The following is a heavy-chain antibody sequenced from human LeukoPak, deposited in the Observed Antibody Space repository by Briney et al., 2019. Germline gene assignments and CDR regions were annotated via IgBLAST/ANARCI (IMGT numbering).Heavy chain of an antibody. CDR3: ARILRGALTYYYGSGDFDY. V-gene: IGHV4-34*01. D-gene: IGHD3-10*01. J-gene: IGHJ4*02. CDR1: GGSFSGYY. Sequence: TSETLSLTCAVYGGSFSGYYWSWIRQPPGKGLEWIGEINHSGSTNYNPSLKSRVTISVDTSKNQFSLKLSSVTAADTAVYYCARILRGALTYYYGSGDFDYWGQGTLVTVSS. CDR2: INHSGST.